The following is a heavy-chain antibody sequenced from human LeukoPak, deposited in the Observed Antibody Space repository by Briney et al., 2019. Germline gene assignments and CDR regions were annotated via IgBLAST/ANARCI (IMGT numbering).Heavy chain of an antibody. D-gene: IGHD2-2*02. CDR2: ISGSGGST. J-gene: IGHJ5*02. CDR1: GFTFSSYG. V-gene: IGHV3-23*01. CDR3: AKGRILYCSSTSCYMFDT. Sequence: PGGSLRLSCAASGFTFSSYGMSWVRQAPGKGLEWVSAISGSGGSTYYADSVKGRFTISRDNSKNTLYLQMNSLRAEDTAVYYCAKGRILYCSSTSCYMFDTWGQGTLVTVSS.